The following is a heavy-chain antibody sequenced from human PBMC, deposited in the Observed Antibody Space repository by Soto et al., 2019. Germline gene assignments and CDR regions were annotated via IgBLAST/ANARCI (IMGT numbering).Heavy chain of an antibody. CDR1: GGTFISYA. Sequence: SVKVSCKASGGTFISYAISWVRQALGRGLEWMGGIIPIFGTANHAQKFQGRVTITADGSTSTAYMELSSLRSEDTAVYYCARGVGYSYGYGYFYYWGQGTLVTVSS. D-gene: IGHD5-18*01. J-gene: IGHJ4*02. CDR2: IIPIFGTA. CDR3: ARGVGYSYGYGYFYY. V-gene: IGHV1-69*13.